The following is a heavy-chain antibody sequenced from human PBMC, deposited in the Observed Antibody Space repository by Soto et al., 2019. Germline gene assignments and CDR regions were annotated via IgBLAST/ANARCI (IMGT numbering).Heavy chain of an antibody. CDR2: IFYLGSS. CDR1: GDSIISSDFY. J-gene: IGHJ5*02. CDR3: ARHSVALRKNNWFDP. D-gene: IGHD2-15*01. V-gene: IGHV4-39*01. Sequence: SETLSLTXTVSGDSIISSDFYWGWVRQPPGKGLEWIGSIFYLGSSYYNPSLKSRVTMSVDTSKNQFSLRLRSVTAADTALYFCARHSVALRKNNWFDPWGQGIMVTVSS.